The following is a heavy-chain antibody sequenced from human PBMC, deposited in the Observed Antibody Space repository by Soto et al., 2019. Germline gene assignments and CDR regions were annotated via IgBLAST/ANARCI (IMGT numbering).Heavy chain of an antibody. D-gene: IGHD1-26*01. CDR1: GGSISSSSYY. CDR3: ARRYGGFYY. Sequence: SETLSLTCTVSGGSISSSSYYWGWIRQPPGKGLEWIGSIYYSGSTYYNPSLKSRVTISVDTSKNQFSLKLSSVTAADTAVYYCARRYGGFYYWGQGTLVTVSS. V-gene: IGHV4-39*01. CDR2: IYYSGST. J-gene: IGHJ4*02.